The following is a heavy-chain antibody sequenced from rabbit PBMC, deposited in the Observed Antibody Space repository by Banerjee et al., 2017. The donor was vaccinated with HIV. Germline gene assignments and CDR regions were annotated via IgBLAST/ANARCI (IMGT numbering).Heavy chain of an antibody. J-gene: IGHJ4*01. CDR1: GIDFSGYG. CDR2: INTSSGNT. D-gene: IGHD6-1*01. CDR3: AREDGVAGYGYDL. Sequence: QEQLVESGGGLVTPEGSLTLTCKASGIDFSGYGVSWVRQAPGKGLEWIACINTSSGNTVYASWAKGRFTISKTSSTTVTLQMTSLTAADTATYFCAREDGVAGYGYDLWGPGTLVTVS. V-gene: IGHV1S45*01.